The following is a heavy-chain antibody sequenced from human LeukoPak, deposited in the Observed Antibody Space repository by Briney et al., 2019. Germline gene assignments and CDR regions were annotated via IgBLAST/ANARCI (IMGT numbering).Heavy chain of an antibody. V-gene: IGHV3-33*06. J-gene: IGHJ4*02. Sequence: GGSLRLSCAASGFTFSSYSMNWARQAPGKGLEWVAVIWYDGSNKYYADSVKGRFTISRDNSKNTLYLQMNSLRAEDTAVYYCAKDDGGSSYFDCWGQGTLVTVSS. CDR2: IWYDGSNK. CDR1: GFTFSSYS. CDR3: AKDDGGSSYFDC. D-gene: IGHD1-26*01.